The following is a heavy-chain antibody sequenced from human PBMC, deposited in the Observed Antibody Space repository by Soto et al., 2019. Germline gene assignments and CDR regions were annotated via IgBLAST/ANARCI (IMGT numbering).Heavy chain of an antibody. Sequence: GGSLRLSCAASGLTFSSYAMSWVRQAPGKGLEWVSAISGSGGSTYYADSVKGRFTISRDNSKNTLYLQMNSLRAEDTAVYYCAKDDYGDYVGSAFDIWGQGTMVTVSS. J-gene: IGHJ3*02. CDR3: AKDDYGDYVGSAFDI. V-gene: IGHV3-23*01. CDR2: ISGSGGST. D-gene: IGHD4-17*01. CDR1: GLTFSSYA.